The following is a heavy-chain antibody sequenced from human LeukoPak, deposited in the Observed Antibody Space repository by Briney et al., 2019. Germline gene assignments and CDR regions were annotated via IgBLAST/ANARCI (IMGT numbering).Heavy chain of an antibody. Sequence: GGSLRLSCAASGFTFSSYWMHWVRQAPGKGLVWVSRINSDGSSTSYADSVKGRFTISRDNAKNTLYLQMNSLRAEDTAVYYCARDRYCSSTSCCNWFDPWGQGTLVTVSS. CDR2: INSDGSST. J-gene: IGHJ5*02. CDR1: GFTFSSYW. CDR3: ARDRYCSSTSCCNWFDP. D-gene: IGHD2-2*01. V-gene: IGHV3-74*01.